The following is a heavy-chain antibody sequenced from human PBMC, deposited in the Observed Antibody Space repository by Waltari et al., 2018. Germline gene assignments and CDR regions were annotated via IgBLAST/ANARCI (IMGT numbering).Heavy chain of an antibody. CDR3: ATGGAAAGRFDY. D-gene: IGHD6-13*01. CDR1: GYRFIDYY. Sequence: EVHVLQSGAEVRMPGETVKISCKVSGYRFIDYYIHWIRQAPGKGLEWMGLAEPGDDRPIYAEKFKGRVTLTADTSAGTATSYMEFRYLTSEGAALYYCATGGAAAGRFDYWGQGSLVTGSS. J-gene: IGHJ4*02. CDR2: AEPGDDRP. V-gene: IGHV1-69-2*01.